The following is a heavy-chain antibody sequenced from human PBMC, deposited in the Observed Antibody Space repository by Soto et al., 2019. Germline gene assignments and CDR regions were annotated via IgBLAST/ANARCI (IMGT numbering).Heavy chain of an antibody. V-gene: IGHV4-59*01. Sequence: SVTLSRTWTSSGRSMRSYYCIWIRPPLGKALEWIRHIYYSGSTNYSPSLKSRVSISIDTSKRQFSLNRRSVTAADTAVYYCARVGSGSYYDFNWFDPWGQGKVVSVSS. J-gene: IGHJ5*02. CDR1: GRSMRSYY. CDR3: ARVGSGSYYDFNWFDP. CDR2: IYYSGST. D-gene: IGHD1-26*01.